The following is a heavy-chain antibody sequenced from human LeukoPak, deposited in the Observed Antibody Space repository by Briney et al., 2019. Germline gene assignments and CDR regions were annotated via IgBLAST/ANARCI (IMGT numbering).Heavy chain of an antibody. D-gene: IGHD2-15*01. J-gene: IGHJ6*04. CDR1: GYTFTSYG. Sequence: ASVKVSCTASGYTFTSYGISWVRQAPGQGLEWMGCISANNGNTNYAQKLQGRVTMTTDTSTSTAYMELRSLRSDDTAVSSCARDLSRYCSGGSCSADVWGEGTTVTVSS. V-gene: IGHV1-18*01. CDR3: ARDLSRYCSGGSCSADV. CDR2: ISANNGNT.